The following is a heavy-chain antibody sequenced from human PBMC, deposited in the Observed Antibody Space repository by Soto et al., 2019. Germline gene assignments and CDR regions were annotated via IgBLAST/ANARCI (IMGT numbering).Heavy chain of an antibody. CDR2: ITAYNGIT. D-gene: IGHD2-15*01. CDR3: ARGLAATDE. J-gene: IGHJ4*02. CDR1: GYTFSGYG. V-gene: IGHV1-18*04. Sequence: QVQLVQSGAEVKKPGASVKVSCKTSGYTFSGYGISCVRQAPGQGLEWMGWITAYNGITDYAQTFQGRVTMTTDTSTSTAYMELRSLRSDDTAVYYCARGLAATDEWGQGTLVTVSS.